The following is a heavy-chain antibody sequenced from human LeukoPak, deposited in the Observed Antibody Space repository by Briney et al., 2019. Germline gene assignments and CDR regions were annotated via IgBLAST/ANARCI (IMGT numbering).Heavy chain of an antibody. Sequence: GGSLRLSCAASGFTFSSYDMSWVRQAPGKGLEWVSGISGSGGSTYYADSVKGRFTISRDNSKNTLYLEMNSLRAEDTALFYCAKSGDQVTVAKLDYWGQGTLVTVSS. CDR1: GFTFSSYD. CDR3: AKSGDQVTVAKLDY. D-gene: IGHD4-17*01. CDR2: ISGSGGST. J-gene: IGHJ4*02. V-gene: IGHV3-23*01.